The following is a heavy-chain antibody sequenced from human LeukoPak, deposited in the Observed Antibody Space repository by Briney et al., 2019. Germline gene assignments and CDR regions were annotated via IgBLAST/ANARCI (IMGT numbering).Heavy chain of an antibody. CDR3: ARHYFDNSGPSGY. Sequence: ASVKVSCKASGYSFTCYYIQWVRQAPGQGLEWMGWINPNNGDTNFAQKFQGRVTMTRYTSMSTAYMEVSSLRSDDTAVYYCARHYFDNSGPSGYWGQGTLVTVSS. J-gene: IGHJ4*02. CDR1: GYSFTCYY. V-gene: IGHV1-2*02. CDR2: INPNNGDT. D-gene: IGHD3-22*01.